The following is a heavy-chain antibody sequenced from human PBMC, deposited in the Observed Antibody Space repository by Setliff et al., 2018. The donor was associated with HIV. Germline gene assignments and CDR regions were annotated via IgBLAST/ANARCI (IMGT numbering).Heavy chain of an antibody. V-gene: IGHV7-4-1*02. J-gene: IGHJ6*03. CDR2: INTNTENP. Sequence: ASVKVSCKASGYTFTKYGISWVRQAPGQGLEWLGWINTNTENPTYAQGFTGRFVFSLDTSVSAAFLQISSLKAEDTAVYYCARVGSYDFWSGLYYYYYYMDVWGKGTTVTVSS. CDR3: ARVGSYDFWSGLYYYYYYMDV. CDR1: GYTFTKYG. D-gene: IGHD3-3*01.